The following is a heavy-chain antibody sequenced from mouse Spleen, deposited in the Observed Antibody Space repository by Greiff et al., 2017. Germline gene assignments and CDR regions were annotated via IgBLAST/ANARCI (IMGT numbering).Heavy chain of an antibody. CDR2: INPSTGYT. Sequence: VQVVESGAELAKPGASVKMSCKASGYTFTSYWMHWVKQRPGQGLEWIGYINPSTGYTEYNQKFKDKATLTADKSSSTAYMQLSSLTSEDSAVYYCARKDRYAFDYWGQGTTLTVSS. CDR3: ARKDRYAFDY. D-gene: IGHD2-14*01. V-gene: IGHV1-7*01. CDR1: GYTFTSYW. J-gene: IGHJ2*01.